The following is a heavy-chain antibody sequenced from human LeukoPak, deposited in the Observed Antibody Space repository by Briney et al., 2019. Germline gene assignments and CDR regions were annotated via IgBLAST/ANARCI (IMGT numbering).Heavy chain of an antibody. D-gene: IGHD6-13*01. CDR3: AKGSSSWYPYYFDY. CDR2: ISSSGSTI. V-gene: IGHV3-11*01. Sequence: GGSLRLSCAASGFTFSDYYMSWIRQAPGKGLEWVSYISSSGSTIYYADSVKGRFTISRDNAKNSLYLQMNSLRAEDTAVYYCAKGSSSWYPYYFDYWGQGTLVTVSS. CDR1: GFTFSDYY. J-gene: IGHJ4*02.